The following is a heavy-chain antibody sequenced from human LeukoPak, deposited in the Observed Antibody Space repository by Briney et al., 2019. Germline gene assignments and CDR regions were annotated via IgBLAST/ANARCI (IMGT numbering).Heavy chain of an antibody. Sequence: GESLKISCEASGYNFTNYWIGWVRQMSGKGLEWMGVIYPGDSDTRYSPSFQGQVTISADKSINTAYLQWSSLKASDTAMYYCARQSGMAFDFWGQGTLVTVSS. J-gene: IGHJ4*02. CDR3: ARQSGMAFDF. V-gene: IGHV5-51*01. CDR2: IYPGDSDT. CDR1: GYNFTNYW. D-gene: IGHD5-12*01.